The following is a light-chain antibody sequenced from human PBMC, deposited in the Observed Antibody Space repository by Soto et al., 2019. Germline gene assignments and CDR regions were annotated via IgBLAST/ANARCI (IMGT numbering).Light chain of an antibody. CDR1: QSVSSSY. J-gene: IGKJ2*01. CDR2: AAS. Sequence: EIVLTQSPGTLSLSPGERATLSCRASQSVSSSYLAWYQQKPGQPPRLLIYAASSRATGIPDRFSGSGSGTVFTLTISRLEPEDFAVYYCQQYDNSLYTFGQGTKLEIK. CDR3: QQYDNSLYT. V-gene: IGKV3-20*01.